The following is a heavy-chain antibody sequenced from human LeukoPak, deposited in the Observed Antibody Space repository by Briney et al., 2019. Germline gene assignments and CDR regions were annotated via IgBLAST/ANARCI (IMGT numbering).Heavy chain of an antibody. V-gene: IGHV4-4*02. CDR1: GFTFRNYAM. Sequence: TGGSLRLSCAASGFTFRNYAMYWVRQPPGKGLEWIGEIYHSGSTNYNPSLKSRVTISVDKSKNQFSLKLSSVTAADTAVYYCARDLNYYDSSGYYGGYFDYWGQGTLVTVSS. J-gene: IGHJ4*02. D-gene: IGHD3-22*01. CDR2: IYHSGST. CDR3: ARDLNYYDSSGYYGGYFDY.